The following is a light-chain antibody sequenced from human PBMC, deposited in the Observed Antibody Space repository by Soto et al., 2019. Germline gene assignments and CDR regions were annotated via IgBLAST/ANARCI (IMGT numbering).Light chain of an antibody. CDR1: QGIRTD. J-gene: IGKJ2*03. V-gene: IGKV1-39*01. CDR3: QQYNHYYS. Sequence: DIQMAQSPSSLSASLGDRVTITCRASQGIRTDLNWYQQKPGKAPNLLIYSASSLQSGIPSRFSGSGSGTDFTLTISGLQPEDFATYYCQQYNHYYSFGQGTKLEIK. CDR2: SAS.